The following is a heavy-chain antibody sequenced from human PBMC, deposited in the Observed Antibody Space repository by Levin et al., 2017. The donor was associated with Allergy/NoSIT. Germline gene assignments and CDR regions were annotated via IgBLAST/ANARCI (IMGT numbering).Heavy chain of an antibody. V-gene: IGHV1-18*01. CDR2: ISPYNGNT. Sequence: EASVKVSCKASGYTFPSYGINWVRQAPGQGLEWMGWISPYNGNTNYAQKFQGRVTMTTEKSTSTVYMDLRSLRSDETAIYYCARDYKYSSSSGFGYWGQGTLVTVSS. CDR1: GYTFPSYG. D-gene: IGHD6-6*01. CDR3: ARDYKYSSSSGFGY. J-gene: IGHJ4*02.